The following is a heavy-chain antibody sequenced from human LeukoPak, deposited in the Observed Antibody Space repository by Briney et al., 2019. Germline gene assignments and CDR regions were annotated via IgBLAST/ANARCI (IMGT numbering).Heavy chain of an antibody. J-gene: IGHJ6*02. Sequence: PGGSLRLSCAASGFTVSSNYMSWVRQAPGKGLEWVSVIYSGGSTYYADSVKGRFTISRDNAKNSLYLQMNSLRAEDTAVYYCARDGPPSVRGSGSYGMDVWGQGTTVTVSS. CDR3: ARDGPPSVRGSGSYGMDV. V-gene: IGHV3-66*01. CDR1: GFTVSSNY. CDR2: IYSGGST. D-gene: IGHD6-19*01.